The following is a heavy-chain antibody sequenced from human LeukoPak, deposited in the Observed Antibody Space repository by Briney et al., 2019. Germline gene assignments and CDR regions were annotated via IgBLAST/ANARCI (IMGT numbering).Heavy chain of an antibody. V-gene: IGHV1-2*02. Sequence: ASVKVSCKASGYTFTGYYMHWVRQAPGQGLEWMGWINPNSGGTNYAQKFQGRVTMTRDTSISTAYMELSSLRSEDTAVYYCARDSADYYGSGSYYNKYYYYMDVWGKGTTVTVSS. CDR3: ARDSADYYGSGSYYNKYYYYMDV. J-gene: IGHJ6*03. CDR2: INPNSGGT. CDR1: GYTFTGYY. D-gene: IGHD3-10*01.